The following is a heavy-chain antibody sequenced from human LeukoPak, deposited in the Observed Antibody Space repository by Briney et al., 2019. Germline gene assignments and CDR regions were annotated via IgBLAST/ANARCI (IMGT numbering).Heavy chain of an antibody. Sequence: PGGSLRLSCAASGFTFSDHYMSWIRQAPGKGLEWVSYISSSGSTIYYADSVKGRFTISRDNAKNSLYLQMNSLRAEDTAVFYCARANQLLYDFGYWGQGTLVTVSS. D-gene: IGHD2-2*02. V-gene: IGHV3-11*04. J-gene: IGHJ4*02. CDR1: GFTFSDHY. CDR3: ARANQLLYDFGY. CDR2: ISSSGSTI.